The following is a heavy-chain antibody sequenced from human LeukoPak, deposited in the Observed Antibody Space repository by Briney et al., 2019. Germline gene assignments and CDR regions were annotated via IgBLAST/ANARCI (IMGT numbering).Heavy chain of an antibody. J-gene: IGHJ4*02. D-gene: IGHD4-17*01. CDR3: ASGSYGPPHFDY. CDR1: GGTFSSYA. V-gene: IGHV1-18*01. Sequence: ASVKVSCKASGGTFSSYAISWVRQAPGQGLEWMGWVSAYNGHTNYAQKFQGRVTMTRDTSISTAYMELSRLRSDDTAVYYCASGSYGPPHFDYWGQGTLVTVSS. CDR2: VSAYNGHT.